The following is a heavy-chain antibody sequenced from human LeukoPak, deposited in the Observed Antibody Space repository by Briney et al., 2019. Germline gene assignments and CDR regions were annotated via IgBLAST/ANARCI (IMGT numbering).Heavy chain of an antibody. Sequence: SETLSLTCTVSGGSISTSYWSWIRQPPGKGLEWIGEINHSGSTNYNPSLKSRVTISVDTSKNQFSLKLSSVTAADTAVYYCARFKGHVRYFDWFPSGYMDVWGKGTTVTISS. V-gene: IGHV4-34*01. J-gene: IGHJ6*03. CDR1: GGSISTSY. CDR3: ARFKGHVRYFDWFPSGYMDV. D-gene: IGHD3-9*01. CDR2: INHSGST.